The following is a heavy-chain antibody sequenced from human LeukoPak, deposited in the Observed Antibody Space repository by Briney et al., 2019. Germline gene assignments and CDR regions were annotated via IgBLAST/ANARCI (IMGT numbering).Heavy chain of an antibody. Sequence: SETLSLTCTVSGGSISSYYWSWIRQPPGKGLEWIGYIYYSGSTNYNPSLKSRVTISVDTSKNQFSLKLSSVTAADTAVYYCARGRGYCSSTSCYPKGPFDYWGQGTLVTVSS. CDR2: IYYSGST. D-gene: IGHD2-2*03. J-gene: IGHJ4*02. CDR3: ARGRGYCSSTSCYPKGPFDY. CDR1: GGSISSYY. V-gene: IGHV4-59*01.